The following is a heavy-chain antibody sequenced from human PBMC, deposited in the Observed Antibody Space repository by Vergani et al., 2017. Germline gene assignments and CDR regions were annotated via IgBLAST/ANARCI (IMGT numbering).Heavy chain of an antibody. CDR2: IYWNDDK. J-gene: IGHJ6*03. V-gene: IGHV2-5*04. CDR1: GFSLNTRGVR. D-gene: IGHD1-7*01. Sequence: QITLKESGLTLVKPPQTLTLTCTFSGFSLNTRGVRVAWIRQPPGRALDCLALIYWNDDKPYSPSLNNRVTITKDTSKNKVVLTLTNMYYLDTGTYYCDYRQTECGTTGCFYPFYYYGYIDVWGKGTTVTVSS. CDR3: DYRQTECGTTGCFYPFYYYGYIDV.